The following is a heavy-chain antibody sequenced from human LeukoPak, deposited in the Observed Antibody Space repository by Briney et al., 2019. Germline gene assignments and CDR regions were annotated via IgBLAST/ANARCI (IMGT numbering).Heavy chain of an antibody. J-gene: IGHJ5*02. D-gene: IGHD6-13*01. CDR2: IKQDGTDK. Sequence: GGSLRLSCAASGFIFNNYWMTWVRQAPGKGLEWVANIKQDGTDKYYVHSVTGRFTISRDNAKSSLYLQMNSLRAEDTAVYYCARDKIPSAGTPRGFDPWGQGTLVTVSS. V-gene: IGHV3-7*01. CDR3: ARDKIPSAGTPRGFDP. CDR1: GFIFNNYW.